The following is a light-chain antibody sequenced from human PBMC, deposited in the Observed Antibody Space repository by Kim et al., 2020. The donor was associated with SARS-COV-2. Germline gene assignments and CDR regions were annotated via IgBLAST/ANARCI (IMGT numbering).Light chain of an antibody. CDR3: AAWDDSLNGRGV. V-gene: IGLV1-44*01. J-gene: IGLJ3*02. CDR2: SNY. CDR1: SSNIGSNT. Sequence: QSVLTQPPSASETPGQRVTISCSGSSSNIGSNTVNWYQQFPGAAPKLLIYSNYQRPSGVPDRFSGSKSGTSASLAISDLQFGDEADYYCAAWDDSLNGRGVFGGGTKLTVL.